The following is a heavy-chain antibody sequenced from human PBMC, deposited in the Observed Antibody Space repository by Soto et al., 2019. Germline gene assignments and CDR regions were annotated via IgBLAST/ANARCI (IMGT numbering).Heavy chain of an antibody. V-gene: IGHV1-18*01. CDR3: ARDRPEGYDSSGYYYSYYYYGMDV. CDR1: GYTFTSYG. Sequence: GASVKVSCKASGYTFTSYGISWVRQAPGQGLEWMGWISAYNGNTNYAQKLQGRVTMTTDTSTSTAYMELSSLRSDDTAVYYCARDRPEGYDSSGYYYSYYYYGMDVWGQGTTVTVSS. J-gene: IGHJ6*02. D-gene: IGHD3-22*01. CDR2: ISAYNGNT.